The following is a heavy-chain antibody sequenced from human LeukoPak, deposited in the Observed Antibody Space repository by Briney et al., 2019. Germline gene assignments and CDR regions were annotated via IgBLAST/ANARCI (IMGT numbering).Heavy chain of an antibody. CDR1: GGSISSGGYY. J-gene: IGHJ4*02. Sequence: SSETLSLTCTVSGGSISSGGYYWSWIRQHPGQGLEWIGYIYYSGSTYYNPSLKSRVTISVDTSKNQFSLKLSSVTAADTAVYYCARGTVTTQNYYFDYWGQGTLVTVSS. V-gene: IGHV4-31*03. CDR3: ARGTVTTQNYYFDY. D-gene: IGHD4-11*01. CDR2: IYYSGST.